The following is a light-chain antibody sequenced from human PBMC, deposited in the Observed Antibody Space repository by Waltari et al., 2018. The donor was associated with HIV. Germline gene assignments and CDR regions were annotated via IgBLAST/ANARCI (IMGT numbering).Light chain of an antibody. V-gene: IGKV3-15*01. J-gene: IGKJ2*01. CDR1: QSVTTN. CDR3: HQYNNWPPDDT. CDR2: GAS. Sequence: EIVMPQSSATLCVSPGASATLSCRASQSVTTNLAWYQHKPGQAPKLLIYGASTRATGIPARFSGSGYGTGFTLTLSSLQSEDFAIYYCHQYNNWPPDDTFGQGTKLESK.